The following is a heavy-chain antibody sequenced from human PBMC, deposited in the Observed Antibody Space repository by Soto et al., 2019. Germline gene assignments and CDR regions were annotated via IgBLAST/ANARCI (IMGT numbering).Heavy chain of an antibody. D-gene: IGHD1-26*01. CDR1: GGSISSGDYY. V-gene: IGHV4-30-4*01. CDR2: TYYSGST. Sequence: PSETLSLTCTVSGGSISSGDYYWRWIRQPPGKGLEWIGYTYYSGSTYYNPSLKSRVTISVDTSKNQFSLKLSSVTAADTAVYYCARVPENSGSYYYFDLWGQGTLVTVSS. CDR3: ARVPENSGSYYYFDL. J-gene: IGHJ4*02.